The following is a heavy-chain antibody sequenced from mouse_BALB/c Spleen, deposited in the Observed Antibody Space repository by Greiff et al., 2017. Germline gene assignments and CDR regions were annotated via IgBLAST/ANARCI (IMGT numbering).Heavy chain of an antibody. CDR1: GYAFSSSW. CDR2: IYPGDGDT. CDR3: ARLDERWYFDV. J-gene: IGHJ1*01. V-gene: IGHV1-82*01. Sequence: QVQLQQSGPELVKPGASVKISCKASGYAFSSSWMNWVKQRPGQGLEWIGRIYPGDGDTNYNGKFKGKATLTADKSSSTAYMQLSSLTSVDSAVYFCARLDERWYFDVWGAGTTVTVSS.